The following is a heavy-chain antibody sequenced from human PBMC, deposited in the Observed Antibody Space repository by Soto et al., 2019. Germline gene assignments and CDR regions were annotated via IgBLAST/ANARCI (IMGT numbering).Heavy chain of an antibody. V-gene: IGHV3-23*01. D-gene: IGHD2-8*01. CDR2: IYSTGKT. Sequence: GGSLRLSCAASGFTFSDYAMAWVRQAPGKGLEWVSEIYSTGKTFYADSVKGRFTISRDNSKNTLYLQMNSLRVEDTALYYCVKDRQPDGIWTFDSWGQGTRVTVSS. CDR1: GFTFSDYA. CDR3: VKDRQPDGIWTFDS. J-gene: IGHJ4*02.